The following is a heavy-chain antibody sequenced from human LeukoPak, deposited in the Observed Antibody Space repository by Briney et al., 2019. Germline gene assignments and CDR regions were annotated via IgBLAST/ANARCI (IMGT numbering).Heavy chain of an antibody. CDR2: INHSGST. Sequence: KSSETLSLTCAVYGGSFSGYYWSWIRQPPGKGLEWIGEINHSGSTNYNPSLKSRVTISVDTSKNQFSLKLSSVTAADTAVYYCANNYYDFRSGYLRPFDALDIWGQGAMVTVSS. J-gene: IGHJ3*02. D-gene: IGHD3-3*01. CDR1: GGSFSGYY. CDR3: ANNYYDFRSGYLRPFDALDI. V-gene: IGHV4-34*01.